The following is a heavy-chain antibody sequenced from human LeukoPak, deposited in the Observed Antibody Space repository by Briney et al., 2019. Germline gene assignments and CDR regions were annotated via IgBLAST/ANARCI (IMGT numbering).Heavy chain of an antibody. J-gene: IGHJ4*02. Sequence: PGGSLRLSCAASGFPFRRYALSWVSQAPGKGLEWVSAISGSGGSTYYADAVKGRFTISRDNSKNTLYLQMNSLRSEDTAVDYCARTATVTRASDYWGQGTLVTVSS. CDR1: GFPFRRYA. V-gene: IGHV3-23*01. CDR3: ARTATVTRASDY. CDR2: ISGSGGST. D-gene: IGHD4-17*01.